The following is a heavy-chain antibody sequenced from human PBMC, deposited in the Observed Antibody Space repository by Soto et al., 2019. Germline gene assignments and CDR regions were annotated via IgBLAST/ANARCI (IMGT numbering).Heavy chain of an antibody. CDR3: ARVGRALLWFGEDFDY. D-gene: IGHD3-10*01. V-gene: IGHV1-18*01. J-gene: IGHJ4*02. CDR1: GYTFTSYG. CDR2: ISAYNGNT. Sequence: QVQLVQSGAEVKKPGASVKVSCKASGYTFTSYGISWVRQAPGQGLEWMGWISAYNGNTNYAQKLQGRVTLNTDTSTSTADMELRSLRSDDTAVYYCARVGRALLWFGEDFDYWGQGSLVTVSS.